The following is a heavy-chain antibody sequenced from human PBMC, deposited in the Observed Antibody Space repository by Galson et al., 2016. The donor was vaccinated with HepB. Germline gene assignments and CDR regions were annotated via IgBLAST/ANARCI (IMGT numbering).Heavy chain of an antibody. CDR3: ARDPTRYYESSGYSWYFDL. D-gene: IGHD3-22*01. V-gene: IGHV3-21*04. J-gene: IGHJ2*01. CDR2: ITHEERYT. Sequence: SLRLSCAVSGFSLSNFCMTWVRKAPGKGLEWVASITHEERYTTYGDSVKGGITIPRDLAKKSVFLEIKRLTSDDTGAYFCARDPTRYYESSGYSWYFDLWGRGTLVTVAS. CDR1: GFSLSNFC.